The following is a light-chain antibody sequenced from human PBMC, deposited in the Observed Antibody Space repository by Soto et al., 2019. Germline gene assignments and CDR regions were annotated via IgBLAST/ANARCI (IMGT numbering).Light chain of an antibody. CDR1: SGHSSYS. Sequence: QSVLTQSPSASASLGASVKLTCTLTSGHSSYSIAWHQQQPEKGPRYLMKLNSDGSHNKGDGIPDRLSGSSSGAERYLTISSLQSEDEADYYCQTWGTGIQVFGGGTKLTVL. CDR2: LNSDGSH. CDR3: QTWGTGIQV. J-gene: IGLJ3*02. V-gene: IGLV4-69*01.